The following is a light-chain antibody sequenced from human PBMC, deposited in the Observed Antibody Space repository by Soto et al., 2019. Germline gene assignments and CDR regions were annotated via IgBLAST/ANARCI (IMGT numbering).Light chain of an antibody. CDR1: QRVGSAY. Sequence: EIVLTQSPGTVSLSPGERAALSCRASQRVGSAYIGWYQQKPGQAPRLLIFGASRGATGIPDRFSGSGSGTDFTLTTTQAQNPDSPVSYCQHYGRSPSFGQGTKVDIQ. CDR3: QHYGRSPS. V-gene: IGKV3-20*01. J-gene: IGKJ1*01. CDR2: GAS.